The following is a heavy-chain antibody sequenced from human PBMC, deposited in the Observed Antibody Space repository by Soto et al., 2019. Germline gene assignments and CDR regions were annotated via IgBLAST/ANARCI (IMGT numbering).Heavy chain of an antibody. CDR1: GRSFSGYY. CDR2: INHSGST. Sequence: QVQLQQWGAGLLKPSETLSLTCAVYGRSFSGYYWSWIRQPPGKGLEWIGEINHSGSTNYNPSLKSRVTISVDTSKNPFSLKPGSFTAADPAVYYCARAYGGDVFDYWGQGTLVTVSS. J-gene: IGHJ4*02. D-gene: IGHD2-21*01. CDR3: ARAYGGDVFDY. V-gene: IGHV4-34*01.